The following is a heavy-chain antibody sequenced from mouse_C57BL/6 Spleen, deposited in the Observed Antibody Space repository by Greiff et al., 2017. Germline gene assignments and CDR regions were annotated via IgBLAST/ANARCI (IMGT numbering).Heavy chain of an antibody. CDR3: ARGGTAYFDY. CDR2: IDPSDSET. Sequence: VQLQQPGAELVRPGSSVKLSCKASGYTFTSYWMHWVKQRPIQGLEWIVNIDPSDSETHYNQKFKDKATLTVDKSSSTAYMQLSSLTSEDSAVYYCARGGTAYFDYWGQGTTLTVSS. V-gene: IGHV1-52*01. J-gene: IGHJ2*01. CDR1: GYTFTSYW. D-gene: IGHD1-2*01.